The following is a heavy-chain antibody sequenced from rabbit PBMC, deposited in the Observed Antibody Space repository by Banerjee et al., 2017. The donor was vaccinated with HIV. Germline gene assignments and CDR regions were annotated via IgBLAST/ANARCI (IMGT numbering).Heavy chain of an antibody. CDR2: IYAGSSAST. V-gene: IGHV1S40*01. CDR1: GFTISSSYY. Sequence: QSLEESGGDLVKPGASLTLTCKASGFTISSSYYMCWVRQAPGKGLEWIACIYAGSSASTYYASWAKGRFTISKTSSTTVTLQMTSLTAADTATYLCARGAVWGGYGYSLWGQGTLVTV. CDR3: ARGAVWGGYGYSL. D-gene: IGHD6-1*01. J-gene: IGHJ3*01.